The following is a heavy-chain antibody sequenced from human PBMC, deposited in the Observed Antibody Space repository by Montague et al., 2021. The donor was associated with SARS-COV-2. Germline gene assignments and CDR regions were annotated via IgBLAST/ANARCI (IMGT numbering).Heavy chain of an antibody. J-gene: IGHJ3*02. D-gene: IGHD4-23*01. V-gene: IGHV4-59*01. Sequence: SETLSLTCTASGGSIGAYYWSWIRQPPGKGLEWIGYIDNSGSTNHNPSLESRVTMSVDTSKNQFSLKLNSVTAADTAVYYCARHGGNDGFDIWGRGTMVTVSS. CDR1: GGSIGAYY. CDR2: IDNSGST. CDR3: ARHGGNDGFDI.